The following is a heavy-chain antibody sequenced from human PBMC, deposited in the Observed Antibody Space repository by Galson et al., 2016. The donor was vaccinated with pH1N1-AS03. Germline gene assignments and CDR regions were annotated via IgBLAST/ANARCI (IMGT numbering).Heavy chain of an antibody. V-gene: IGHV3-53*01. D-gene: IGHD4/OR15-4a*01. CDR1: GLTVNTNY. Sequence: SLRLSCAASGLTVNTNYMSWVRQAPGKGLEWVSTIYSGGRTYYAYSGKGRFTISRDNSKNTLYLQMNSLRAEDTAVYYCVRNDYENVDLQGFYFDYWGQGTLVTVSS. CDR2: IYSGGRT. CDR3: VRNDYENVDLQGFYFDY. J-gene: IGHJ4*02.